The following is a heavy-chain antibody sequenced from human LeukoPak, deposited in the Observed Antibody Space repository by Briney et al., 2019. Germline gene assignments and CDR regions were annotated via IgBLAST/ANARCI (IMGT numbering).Heavy chain of an antibody. D-gene: IGHD2-8*01. CDR1: GFTFSSYS. V-gene: IGHV3-30*18. J-gene: IGHJ4*02. CDR2: ISNDGSKK. Sequence: GGSLRLSCAASGFTFSSYSMHWVRQAPGKGLEWVAVISNDGSKKYYADSVKGRFTISRDNSKNTLSLQVSSLRAEDTAVYYCAKELYGNPSGYWGQGTRVTVSS. CDR3: AKELYGNPSGY.